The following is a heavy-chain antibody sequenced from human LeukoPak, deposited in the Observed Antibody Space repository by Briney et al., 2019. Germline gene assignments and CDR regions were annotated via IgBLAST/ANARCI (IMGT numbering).Heavy chain of an antibody. Sequence: SETLSLTGAVYGGSFSGYYWSWIRQPPGKGLEWIGEINHSGSTNYNPSLKSRVTISVDTSKNQFSLKLSSVTAADTAVYYCARGGGRRQGAAARWFDYWGQGTLVAVSS. D-gene: IGHD6-6*01. J-gene: IGHJ4*02. CDR2: INHSGST. CDR3: ARGGGRRQGAAARWFDY. CDR1: GGSFSGYY. V-gene: IGHV4-34*01.